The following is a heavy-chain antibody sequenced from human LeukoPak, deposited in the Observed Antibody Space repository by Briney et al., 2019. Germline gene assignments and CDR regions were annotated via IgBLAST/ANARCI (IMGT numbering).Heavy chain of an antibody. Sequence: ASVKVSCKASGYTFTGYYMHWVRQAPGEGLEWMGWINPNSGGTNYAQKFRGRVTMTRDTSISTAYMELSRLRSDDTAVYYCARTITMVRGVIIPPPDYWGQGTLVTVSS. CDR2: INPNSGGT. V-gene: IGHV1-2*02. CDR3: ARTITMVRGVIIPPPDY. J-gene: IGHJ4*02. CDR1: GYTFTGYY. D-gene: IGHD3-10*01.